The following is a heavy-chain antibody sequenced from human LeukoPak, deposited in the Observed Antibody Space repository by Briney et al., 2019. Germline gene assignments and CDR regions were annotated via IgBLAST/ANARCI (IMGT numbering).Heavy chain of an antibody. V-gene: IGHV3-30*02. J-gene: IGHJ4*02. D-gene: IGHD3-10*01. Sequence: GGSLRLSCAASGFTFSNNAMHWVRQAPGKGLVWVAYIRYDGGNAYYVDSVKGRFTISSDNSKDTLCLQMNGLRPEDTAVYFCAKGDYYGSGLDYWGQGAPVTVSS. CDR2: IRYDGGNA. CDR3: AKGDYYGSGLDY. CDR1: GFTFSNNA.